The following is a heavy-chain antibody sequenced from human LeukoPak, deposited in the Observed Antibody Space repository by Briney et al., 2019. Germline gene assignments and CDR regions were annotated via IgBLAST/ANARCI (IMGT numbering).Heavy chain of an antibody. Sequence: GGSLRLSCAASGFTFNSYAMSWVRQAPGKGLEWVSTISGSGGSTFYADSMKGRFTISRDSSRRTVYMRMNSLRAEDTAIYYCAKESSYYGSGSYYYWGQGTLVTVSS. CDR1: GFTFNSYA. CDR2: ISGSGGST. V-gene: IGHV3-23*01. D-gene: IGHD3-10*01. J-gene: IGHJ4*02. CDR3: AKESSYYGSGSYYY.